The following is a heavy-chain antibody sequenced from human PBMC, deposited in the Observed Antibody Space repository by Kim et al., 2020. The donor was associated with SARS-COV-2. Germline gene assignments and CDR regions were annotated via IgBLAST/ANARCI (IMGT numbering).Heavy chain of an antibody. CDR2: ISSSSSTI. D-gene: IGHD2-2*03. CDR3: ARDSIGYCSSTSCYYYYVMDV. V-gene: IGHV3-48*02. J-gene: IGHJ6*02. Sequence: GGSLRLSCAASGFTFSSYSMNWVRQAPGKGLEWVSYISSSSSTIYYADSVKGRFTISRDNAKNSLYLQMNSLRDEDTAVYYCARDSIGYCSSTSCYYYYVMDVWGQGTTVTVSS. CDR1: GFTFSSYS.